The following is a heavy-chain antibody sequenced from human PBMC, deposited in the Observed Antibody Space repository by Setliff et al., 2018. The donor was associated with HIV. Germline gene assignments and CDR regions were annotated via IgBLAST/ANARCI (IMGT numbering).Heavy chain of an antibody. V-gene: IGHV1-69-2*01. CDR2: IDPDRGEA. CDR3: ASAGQMAFY. D-gene: IGHD2-8*01. CDR1: GYTFPDYY. J-gene: IGHJ4*02. Sequence: GASVKVSCKVSGYTFPDYYMQWVRQAPGKGLEWMGLIDPDRGEAVYAEKFQGRVTITADRSKDIAYMKLSSLRSEDTAMYYCASAGQMAFYWGQGTLVTVSS.